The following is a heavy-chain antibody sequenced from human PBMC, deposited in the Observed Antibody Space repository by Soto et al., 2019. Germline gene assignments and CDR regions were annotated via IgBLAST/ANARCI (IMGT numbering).Heavy chain of an antibody. Sequence: ASVKVSCKASDYTFTSYGISWVRQAPGQGLEWMGWISAYNGNTNYAQKLQGRVTMTTDTSTSTAYMELRSLRSDDTAVYYCARVKLQPYYDFWSGYYQYRFDPWGQGTLVTVSS. CDR2: ISAYNGNT. CDR3: ARVKLQPYYDFWSGYYQYRFDP. CDR1: DYTFTSYG. D-gene: IGHD3-3*01. V-gene: IGHV1-18*01. J-gene: IGHJ5*02.